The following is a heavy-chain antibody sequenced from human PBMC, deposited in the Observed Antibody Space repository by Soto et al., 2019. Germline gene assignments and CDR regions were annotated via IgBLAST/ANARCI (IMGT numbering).Heavy chain of an antibody. V-gene: IGHV1-46*03. CDR2: INPSGGST. CDR1: GYTFTSYY. D-gene: IGHD5-12*01. J-gene: IGHJ6*03. Sequence: VASVKVSCKASGYTFTSYYMHWVRQAPGQGLEWMGIINPSGGSTSYAQKFQGRVTMTRDTSTSTVYMELSSLRSEDTAVYYCARVPKYSGYENANYYYYYMDVWGKGTTVTVSS. CDR3: ARVPKYSGYENANYYYYYMDV.